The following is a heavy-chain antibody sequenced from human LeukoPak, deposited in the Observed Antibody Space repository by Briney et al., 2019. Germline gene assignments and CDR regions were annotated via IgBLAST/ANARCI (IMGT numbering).Heavy chain of an antibody. D-gene: IGHD2-2*01. CDR2: ISGSGGST. J-gene: IGHJ4*02. CDR3: AKGWRSSISPLDY. V-gene: IGHV3-23*01. Sequence: PGGSLGLSCAAPGFTFNSYTMNWVRQAPGKGLEWVSVISGSGGSTYYADSVKGRFTISRDNSKNTLYLQMNSLRAEDTAVYYCAKGWRSSISPLDYWGQGTLVTVSS. CDR1: GFTFNSYT.